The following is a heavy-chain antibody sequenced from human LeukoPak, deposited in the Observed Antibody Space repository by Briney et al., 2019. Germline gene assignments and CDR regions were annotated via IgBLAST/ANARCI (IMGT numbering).Heavy chain of an antibody. D-gene: IGHD1-26*01. J-gene: IGHJ4*02. CDR2: IYHSGST. V-gene: IGHV4-4*02. CDR1: GGSISSSNW. CDR3: ARGGTVGATSFDY. Sequence: TPSETLSLTCAVSGGSISSSNWWSWVRQPPGKGLEWIGEIYHSGSTNYNPSLKSRVTISVDKSKNQFSLKLSSVTAADTAVYYCARGGTVGATSFDYWGQGTLVTVSS.